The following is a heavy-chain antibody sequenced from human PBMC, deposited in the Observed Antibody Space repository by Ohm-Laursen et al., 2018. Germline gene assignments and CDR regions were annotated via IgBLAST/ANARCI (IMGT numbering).Heavy chain of an antibody. CDR2: ITWDSASI. D-gene: IGHD6-13*01. Sequence: SLRLSCAASGFTFGDYGLHWVRQAPGKGLEWVSSITWDSASIGYADSVEGRFTVSRDNARNSLYLQMNSLRSEDTALYYCAKDSGGRTQQVAEKGIDLWGQGTLVTVSS. V-gene: IGHV3-9*01. CDR1: GFTFGDYG. J-gene: IGHJ5*02. CDR3: AKDSGGRTQQVAEKGIDL.